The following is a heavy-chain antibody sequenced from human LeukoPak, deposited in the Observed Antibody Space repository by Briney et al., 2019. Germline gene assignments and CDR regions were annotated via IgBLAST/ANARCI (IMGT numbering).Heavy chain of an antibody. Sequence: GGSLRLSCAASGFTFSSYEMNWVRQAPGKGLEWVSYISSGSTIYYADSVKGRFTISRDNAKNSLYLQMNSLRAEDTAVYYCARIGGDKLDAFDIWGQGTMVTVSS. J-gene: IGHJ3*02. D-gene: IGHD2-21*01. CDR2: ISSGSTI. CDR1: GFTFSSYE. V-gene: IGHV3-48*03. CDR3: ARIGGDKLDAFDI.